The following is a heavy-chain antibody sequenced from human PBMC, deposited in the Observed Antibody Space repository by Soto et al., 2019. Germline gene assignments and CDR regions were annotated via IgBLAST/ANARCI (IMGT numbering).Heavy chain of an antibody. CDR3: ARASFFSDYSFDY. J-gene: IGHJ4*02. V-gene: IGHV4-31*03. CDR2: IYYSGSTSYNP. D-gene: IGHD3-3*02. CDR1: GGSISSGGYY. Sequence: TSETLSLTCTVSGGSISSGGYYWSWIRQHPGKGLEWIGYIYYSGSTSYNPYYNPSLKSRLTISVDTSKNQFSLKLTSVTAADTAVYYCARASFFSDYSFDYWGQGTPVTVSS.